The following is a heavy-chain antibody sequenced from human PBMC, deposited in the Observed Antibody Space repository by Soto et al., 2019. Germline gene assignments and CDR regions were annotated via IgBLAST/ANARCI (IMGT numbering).Heavy chain of an antibody. J-gene: IGHJ4*02. D-gene: IGHD6-13*01. CDR2: IYSGVGT. V-gene: IGHV3-66*01. CDR1: GFTVTGNY. Sequence: DVHLVESGGGLVQPGGSLRLSCAASGFTVTGNYMSWVRQAPGKGLEWVSHIYSGVGTDYADSVKGRFTISRDNSKNTLDLQMNSLRAEDTAVYYCARASIVAATCYFDYWGLGTLVTVSS. CDR3: ARASIVAATCYFDY.